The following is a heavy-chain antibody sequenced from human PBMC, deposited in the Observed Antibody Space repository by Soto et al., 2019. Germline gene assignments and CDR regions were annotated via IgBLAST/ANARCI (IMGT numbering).Heavy chain of an antibody. CDR2: IHGTRSII. J-gene: IGHJ4*02. Sequence: EVQLVESGGGLVQPGGSLRLSCVVSGFTFSTHAMNWVRQAPGKGLEWVAYIHGTRSIIYYADSVKGRFTISRDNAKNSLFLQMDSLRDEDTAVYYCARDARNADYDYWGQGTLVTVSS. CDR3: ARDARNADYDY. D-gene: IGHD3-16*01. V-gene: IGHV3-48*02. CDR1: GFTFSTHA.